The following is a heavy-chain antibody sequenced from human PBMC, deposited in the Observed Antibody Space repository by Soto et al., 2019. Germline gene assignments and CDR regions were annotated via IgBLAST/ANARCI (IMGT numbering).Heavy chain of an antibody. CDR3: AHRKVVVNDAFDL. D-gene: IGHD3-22*01. J-gene: IGHJ3*01. CDR1: GFTFNGYS. Sequence: GGSLRLSCAASGFTFNGYSMNWVRQAPGKGLEWVSYISSSSGTIHYADSVKGRFTISRDNGKNSLYMQMNRLRDEDTAVYYCAHRKVVVNDAFDLWGQGTMVTVSS. V-gene: IGHV3-48*02. CDR2: ISSSSGTI.